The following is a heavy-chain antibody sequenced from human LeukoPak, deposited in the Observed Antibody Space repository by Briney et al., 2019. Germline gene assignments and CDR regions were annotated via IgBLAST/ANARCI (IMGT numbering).Heavy chain of an antibody. CDR3: ARVSSYYYGSGSFDR. CDR2: IYTSGST. CDR1: GGSISSGSYY. Sequence: SETLSLTCTVSGGSISSGSYYWSWIRQPAGKGLEWIGRIYTSGSTNYNPSLKSRVTISVDTSKNQFSLKLSSVTAADTAVYYCARVSSYYYGSGSFDRWGQGTLVTVSS. V-gene: IGHV4-61*02. D-gene: IGHD3-10*01. J-gene: IGHJ4*02.